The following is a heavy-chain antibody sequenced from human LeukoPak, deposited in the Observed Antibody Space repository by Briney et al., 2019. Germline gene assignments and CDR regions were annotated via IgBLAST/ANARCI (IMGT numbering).Heavy chain of an antibody. Sequence: SETLSLTCTVSGGSISSGSYYWSWIRQPAGKGLEWIGRIYTSGSTNYNPSLKSRVTISVDTSKNQFSLKLSSVTAADTAVYYCARTSLYATNHDAFDIWGQGTMATVSS. CDR1: GGSISSGSYY. CDR2: IYTSGST. CDR3: ARTSLYATNHDAFDI. D-gene: IGHD2-8*01. V-gene: IGHV4-61*02. J-gene: IGHJ3*02.